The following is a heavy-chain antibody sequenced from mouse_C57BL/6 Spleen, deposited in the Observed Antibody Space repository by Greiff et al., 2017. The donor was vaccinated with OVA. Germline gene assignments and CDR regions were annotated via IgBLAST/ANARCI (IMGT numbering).Heavy chain of an antibody. V-gene: IGHV7-3*01. J-gene: IGHJ2*01. Sequence: EVHLVESGGGLVQPGGSLSLSCAASGFTFTDYYMSWVRQPPGKALEWLGFIRNKANGYTTEYSASVKGRFTISRDNSQSILYLQMNALRAEDSATYYCARYPYYYGRGYFDYWGQGTTLTVSS. CDR2: IRNKANGYTT. D-gene: IGHD1-1*01. CDR3: ARYPYYYGRGYFDY. CDR1: GFTFTDYY.